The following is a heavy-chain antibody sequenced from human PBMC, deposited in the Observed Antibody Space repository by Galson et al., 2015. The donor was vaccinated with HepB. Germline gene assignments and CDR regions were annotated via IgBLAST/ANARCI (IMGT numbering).Heavy chain of an antibody. CDR1: GFTFSSYW. V-gene: IGHV3-7*03. Sequence: SLRLSCAASGFTFSSYWMSWVRQAPGKGLEWVANIKQDGGETYYVDSVEGRVTISRDNAENSVYMQMDSLRVEDTAVYYCARVRYTSGWFAPTLDYWGQGTPVIVSS. J-gene: IGHJ4*02. D-gene: IGHD6-19*01. CDR3: ARVRYTSGWFAPTLDY. CDR2: IKQDGGET.